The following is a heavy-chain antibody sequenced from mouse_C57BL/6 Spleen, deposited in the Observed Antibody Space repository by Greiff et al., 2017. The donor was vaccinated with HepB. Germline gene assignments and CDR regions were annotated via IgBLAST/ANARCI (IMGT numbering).Heavy chain of an antibody. CDR1: GFTFTDYY. J-gene: IGHJ2*01. V-gene: IGHV7-3*01. CDR2: IRNKANGYTT. Sequence: EVKLMESGGGLVQPGGSLSLSCAASGFTFTDYYMSWVRQPPGKALEWLGFIRNKANGYTTEYSASVKGRFTISRDTSQSILYLQRNALRAEDSATYYCARDSNPAYWGQGTTLTVSS. D-gene: IGHD2-1*01. CDR3: ARDSNPAY.